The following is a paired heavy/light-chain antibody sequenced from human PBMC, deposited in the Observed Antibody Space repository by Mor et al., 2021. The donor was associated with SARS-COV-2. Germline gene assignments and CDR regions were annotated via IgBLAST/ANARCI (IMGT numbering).Light chain of an antibody. CDR1: QSVLYNPNNKNY. J-gene: IGKJ4*01. V-gene: IGKV4-1*01. CDR2: WAS. Sequence: DIVMTQSPGSLGLSLGERATINCKSSQSVLYNPNNKNYLAWYQQKPRQPPKLLIYWASTRESGVPDRFSGSGSGTDFTLTISSLQAEDVAVYYCQQYYSVPLTFGGGTKVEIK. CDR3: QQYYSVPLT.
Heavy chain of an antibody. J-gene: IGHJ2*01. CDR3: ARRVTDRVITRIGSYWYIDL. Sequence: QVQLQESGPGLVKPSGTLSLTCAVSGGSISGNDWWTWVRQPPGKGLEWIGEIYDGRYTNYNPSLKSRVTISVDESKNQFSLKLSSVTAADKAVYYCARRVTDRVITRIGSYWYIDLWGRGTLVTVSS. CDR2: IYDGRYT. CDR1: GGSISGNDW. D-gene: IGHD1-1*01. V-gene: IGHV4-4*02.